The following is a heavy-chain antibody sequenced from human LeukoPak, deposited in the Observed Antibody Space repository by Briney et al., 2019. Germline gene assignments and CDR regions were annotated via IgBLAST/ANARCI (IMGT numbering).Heavy chain of an antibody. CDR3: ARVTRWAGLDF. V-gene: IGHV4-30-4*01. D-gene: IGHD2-21*02. CDR1: GGSISSGDKY. CDR2: IYYSGST. J-gene: IGHJ4*02. Sequence: PSQTLSLTCNVSGGSISSGDKYWSWIRQPPGKGLEWIGYIYYSGSTYYNPSLKSRLTISVDTSENQFSLHLTSVTAADTAVYFCARVTRWAGLDFWGQGILVTVSS.